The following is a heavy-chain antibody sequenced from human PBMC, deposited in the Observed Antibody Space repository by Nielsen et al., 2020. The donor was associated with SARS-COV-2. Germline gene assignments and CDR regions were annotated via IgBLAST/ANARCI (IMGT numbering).Heavy chain of an antibody. CDR2: VYSSGTT. CDR3: ARKGQYYDILTGFRNYYYYYGMDV. D-gene: IGHD3-9*01. Sequence: WIRQPPGKGLYWIGSVYSSGTTYYNPSLKSRVTISVDTSKNQFSLKLSSVTAADTAVYYCARKGQYYDILTGFRNYYYYYGMDVWGQGTTVTVSS. V-gene: IGHV4-39*01. J-gene: IGHJ6*02.